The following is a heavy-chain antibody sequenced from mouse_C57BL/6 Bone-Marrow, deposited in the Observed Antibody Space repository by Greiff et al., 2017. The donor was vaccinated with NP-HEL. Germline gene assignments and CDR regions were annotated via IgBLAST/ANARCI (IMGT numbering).Heavy chain of an antibody. CDR3: TRTGTGLFDY. Sequence: VKLQQSGAELVRPGASVTLSCKASGYTFTDYEMHWVKQTPVHGLEWIGAIDPETGGTAYNQKFKGKAILTADKSSSTAYMELRSLTSEDSAVYYCTRTGTGLFDYWGQGTTLTVSS. J-gene: IGHJ2*01. D-gene: IGHD4-1*01. CDR1: GYTFTDYE. V-gene: IGHV1-15*01. CDR2: IDPETGGT.